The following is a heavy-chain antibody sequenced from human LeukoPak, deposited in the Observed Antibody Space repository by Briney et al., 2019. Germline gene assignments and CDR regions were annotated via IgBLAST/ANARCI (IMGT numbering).Heavy chain of an antibody. Sequence: GGSLRLSCAASGFTFSSYAMSWVRQAPGKGLEWVSAICGSGGSTYYADSVKGRFTISRDNSKNTLYLQMNSLRAEDTAVYYCAKGATVTGYYYYGMDVWGQGTTVTVSS. J-gene: IGHJ6*02. D-gene: IGHD4-17*01. V-gene: IGHV3-23*01. CDR1: GFTFSSYA. CDR2: ICGSGGST. CDR3: AKGATVTGYYYYGMDV.